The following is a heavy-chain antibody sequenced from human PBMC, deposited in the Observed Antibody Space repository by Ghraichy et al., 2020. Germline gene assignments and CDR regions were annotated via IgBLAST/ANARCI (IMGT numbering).Heavy chain of an antibody. Sequence: GGSLRLSCVASGFSFTDYWMHWVRQTPGRGLEWVSHLNIDGTTVNYADSVKGRFTISRDNAKNTMYLQMISLTVEDTAVYYCVRSYKDGLRHFDYWGQGTLVTVSS. J-gene: IGHJ4*02. CDR2: LNIDGTTV. CDR1: GFSFTDYW. V-gene: IGHV3-74*01. CDR3: VRSYKDGLRHFDY. D-gene: IGHD1-14*01.